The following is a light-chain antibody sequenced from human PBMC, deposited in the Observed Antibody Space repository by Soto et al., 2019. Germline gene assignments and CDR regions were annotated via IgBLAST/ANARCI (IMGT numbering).Light chain of an antibody. CDR2: AAS. CDR3: QQSYSTPTWT. J-gene: IGKJ1*01. Sequence: DIQMTQSPSSLSASIGDRVIITCRTSQSVSTFLNWYQQKPGKAPKVLIYAASSLQSGVPSRFSGSGSGTDFTLTISSLQREDSATYYCQQSYSTPTWTFGQGTKVEIK. V-gene: IGKV1-39*01. CDR1: QSVSTF.